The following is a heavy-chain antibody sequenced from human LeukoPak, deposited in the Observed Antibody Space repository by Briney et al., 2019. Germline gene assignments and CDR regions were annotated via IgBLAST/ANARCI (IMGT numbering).Heavy chain of an antibody. CDR2: IYYSGST. CDR3: ARRIAARPRGYWFDP. CDR1: GGSISSSSYY. Sequence: SETLSLTCTVSGGSISSSSYYWGWIRQPPGKGLEWIGSIYYSGSTYYNPSLKSRVTISVDTSKNQFSLKVSSVTAADTAVYYCARRIAARPRGYWFDPWGQGTLVTVSS. V-gene: IGHV4-39*07. D-gene: IGHD6-6*01. J-gene: IGHJ5*02.